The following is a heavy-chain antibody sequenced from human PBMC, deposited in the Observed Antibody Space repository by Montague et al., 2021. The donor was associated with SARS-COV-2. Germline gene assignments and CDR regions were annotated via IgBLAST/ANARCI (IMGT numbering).Heavy chain of an antibody. D-gene: IGHD2-2*01. CDR1: GGSISSYY. CDR2: ISHSGST. J-gene: IGHJ6*02. V-gene: IGHV4-34*01. CDR3: ARVPYRLLFVPRYYGMDV. Sequence: SETLSLTCTVSGGSISSYYRSWIRQPPGEGLEWIAEISHSGSTSYNPSLKSRVTISVDTSKNQFSLKLSSATAADTAVYYCARVPYRLLFVPRYYGMDVWGQGTTVTVSS.